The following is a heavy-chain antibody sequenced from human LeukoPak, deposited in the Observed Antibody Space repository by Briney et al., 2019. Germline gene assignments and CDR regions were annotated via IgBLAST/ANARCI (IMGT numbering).Heavy chain of an antibody. V-gene: IGHV3-23*01. J-gene: IGHJ4*02. CDR3: AKIIAAAGLDY. CDR2: ISGTTGST. CDR1: GFTFSSYA. Sequence: GGSLRLSCAASGFTFSSYAISWVRQAPGKGLEWVSSISGTTGSTYYAGPVKGRFTISRDNSKNTLYLQMNSLRADDTAVYYCAKIIAAAGLDYWGQGTLLTVSS. D-gene: IGHD6-13*01.